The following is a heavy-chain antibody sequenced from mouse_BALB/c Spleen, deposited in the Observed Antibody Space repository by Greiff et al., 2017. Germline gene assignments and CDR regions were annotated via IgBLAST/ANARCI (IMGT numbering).Heavy chain of an antibody. D-gene: IGHD2-4*01. CDR2: ISNGGGST. CDR3: ARQAMITPFAY. J-gene: IGHJ3*01. Sequence: EVQRVESGGGLVQPGGSLKLSCAASGFTFSSYTMSWVRQTPEKRLEWVAYISNGGGSTYYPDTVKGRFTISRDNAKNTLYLQMSSLKSEDTAMYYCARQAMITPFAYWGQGTLVTVSA. CDR1: GFTFSSYT. V-gene: IGHV5-12-2*01.